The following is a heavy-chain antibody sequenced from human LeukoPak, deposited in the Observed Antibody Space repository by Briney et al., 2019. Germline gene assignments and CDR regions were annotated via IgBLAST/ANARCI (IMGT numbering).Heavy chain of an antibody. Sequence: GGSLRLSCAASGFTFSSYAMSWVRQAPGKGLEWVSAISGSGDSTYCADSVKGRFTISRDNSKNTLYLQMNSLRAEDTAVYYCAKDKRGDVDAFDIWGQGTMVTVSS. V-gene: IGHV3-23*01. CDR1: GFTFSSYA. J-gene: IGHJ3*02. CDR2: ISGSGDST. CDR3: AKDKRGDVDAFDI.